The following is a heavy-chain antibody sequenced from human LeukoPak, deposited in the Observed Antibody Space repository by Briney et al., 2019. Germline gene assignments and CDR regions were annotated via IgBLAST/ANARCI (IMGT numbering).Heavy chain of an antibody. Sequence: ASVKVSCKASGYTFSDYAIHWVRQAPGQGLEWMGWVNPNTGGTSYAQKFQGRVTMTRDTSISTAYMELSRLRSDDTAVYYCARGGYSGYDLDYWGQGTLVTVSS. V-gene: IGHV1-2*02. CDR1: GYTFSDYA. D-gene: IGHD5-12*01. CDR2: VNPNTGGT. CDR3: ARGGYSGYDLDY. J-gene: IGHJ4*02.